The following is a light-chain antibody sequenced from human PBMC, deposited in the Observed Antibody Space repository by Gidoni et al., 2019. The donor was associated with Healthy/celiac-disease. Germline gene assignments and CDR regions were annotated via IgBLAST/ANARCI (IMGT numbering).Light chain of an antibody. CDR3: QQSYSTPYT. J-gene: IGKJ2*01. V-gene: IGKV1-39*01. CDR2: AAS. Sequence: DIQMTQSPSSLSASVGDRVTITCRASQSISSYLNWYQQKPGKAPKLLIYAASSLQSGVPSRFSGSGSGTDFTRTISSLQPEDFATCYCQQSYSTPYTFGQGTKLEIK. CDR1: QSISSY.